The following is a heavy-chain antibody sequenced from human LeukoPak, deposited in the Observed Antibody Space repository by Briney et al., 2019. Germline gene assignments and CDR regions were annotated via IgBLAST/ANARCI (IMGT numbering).Heavy chain of an antibody. CDR1: GFTFSSYA. V-gene: IGHV3-30*04. J-gene: IGHJ3*02. D-gene: IGHD3-22*01. CDR2: ISYDGSNK. CDR3: ARCVLDYYDSSGQDAFDI. Sequence: GGSLRLSCAASGFTFSSYAMHWVRQAPGKGLEWVAVISYDGSNKYYADSVKGRFTISRDNSKNTLYLQMNSLRAEDTAVYYCARCVLDYYDSSGQDAFDIWGQGTMVTVSS.